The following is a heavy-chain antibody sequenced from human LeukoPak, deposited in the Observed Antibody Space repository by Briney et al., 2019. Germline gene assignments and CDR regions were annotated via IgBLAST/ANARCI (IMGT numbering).Heavy chain of an antibody. D-gene: IGHD5-24*01. Sequence: GESLKISCKGSGYSFTSYWITWVRQMPGKGLEWMGRIDPSDSYTNYSPSFQGHVTISADKSISTAYLQWSSLKASDTAMYYCARVMATNFDPWGQGTLVTVSS. CDR1: GYSFTSYW. V-gene: IGHV5-10-1*01. CDR2: IDPSDSYT. CDR3: ARVMATNFDP. J-gene: IGHJ5*02.